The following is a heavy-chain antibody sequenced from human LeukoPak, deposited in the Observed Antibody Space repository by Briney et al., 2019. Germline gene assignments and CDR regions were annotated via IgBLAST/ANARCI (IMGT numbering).Heavy chain of an antibody. CDR3: ARGRANGVCCFDY. Sequence: SVKVSCKASGGTFSSYTISWVRQAPGQGLEWMGRIIPILGIANYAQKFQGRVTITADKSTSTAYMELSSLRSEDTAVYYCARGRANGVCCFDYWGQGTLVTVSS. CDR1: GGTFSSYT. J-gene: IGHJ4*02. V-gene: IGHV1-69*02. D-gene: IGHD2-8*01. CDR2: IIPILGIA.